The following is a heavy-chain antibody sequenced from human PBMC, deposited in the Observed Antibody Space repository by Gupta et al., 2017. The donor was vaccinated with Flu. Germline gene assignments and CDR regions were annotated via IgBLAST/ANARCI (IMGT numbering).Heavy chain of an antibody. CDR2: IIPIFGTA. V-gene: IGHV1-69*01. D-gene: IGHD5-12*01. CDR3: ARGGMLTVVATIRGYYYYGMDV. Sequence: QVQLVQSGAEVKKPGSSVKVSCKASGGTFSSYAISWVRQAPGQGLEWMGGIIPIFGTANYAQKFQGRVTITADESTSTAYMELSSLRSEDTAVYYCARGGMLTVVATIRGYYYYGMDVWGQGTTVTVSS. J-gene: IGHJ6*02. CDR1: GGTFSSYA.